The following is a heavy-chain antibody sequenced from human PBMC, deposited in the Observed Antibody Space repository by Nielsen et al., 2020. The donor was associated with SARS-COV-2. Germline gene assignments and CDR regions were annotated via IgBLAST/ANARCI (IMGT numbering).Heavy chain of an antibody. CDR1: GFTFSSYG. D-gene: IGHD2-2*01. CDR2: ISYDGSNK. J-gene: IGHJ4*02. Sequence: GESLKISCAASGFTFSSYGMHWVRQAPGKGLEWVTVISYDGSNKYYADSVKGRFTISRDNSKNTLYLQMNSLRAEDTAVYYCARVGYCSSTCCYAFGYWGQGTLVTVSS. CDR3: ARVGYCSSTCCYAFGY. V-gene: IGHV3-30*03.